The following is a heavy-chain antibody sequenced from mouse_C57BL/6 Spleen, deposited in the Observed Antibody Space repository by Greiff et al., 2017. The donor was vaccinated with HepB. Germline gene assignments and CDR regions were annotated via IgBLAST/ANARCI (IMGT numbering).Heavy chain of an antibody. CDR1: GFTFSDYG. V-gene: IGHV5-17*01. CDR3: ARALYYAMDY. CDR2: ISSGSSTI. J-gene: IGHJ4*01. Sequence: EVKLMESGGGLVKPGGSLKLSCAASGFTFSDYGMHWVRQAPEKGLEWVAYISSGSSTIYYADTVKGRLTISRDNAKNTLFLQMTSLRSEDTAMYYCARALYYAMDYWGQGTSVTVSS.